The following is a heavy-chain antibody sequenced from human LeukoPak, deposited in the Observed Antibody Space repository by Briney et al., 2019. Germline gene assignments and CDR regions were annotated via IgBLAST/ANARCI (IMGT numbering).Heavy chain of an antibody. D-gene: IGHD4-17*01. CDR2: IYTSGST. J-gene: IGHJ5*02. CDR3: ARESKTTVTTETNWFDP. Sequence: PSETLSLTCTVSGGSISSYYWSWIRQPAGKGLEWIGRIYTSGSTNYNPSLKSRVTMSVDTSKNQFSLKLSSVTAADTAVYYCARESKTTVTTETNWFDPWGRGTLVTVSS. V-gene: IGHV4-4*07. CDR1: GGSISSYY.